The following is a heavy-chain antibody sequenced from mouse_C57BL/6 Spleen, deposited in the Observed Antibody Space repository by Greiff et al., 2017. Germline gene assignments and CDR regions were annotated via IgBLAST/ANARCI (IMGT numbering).Heavy chain of an antibody. CDR2: IDPSDSYT. Sequence: QVHVKQPGAELVMPGASVKLSCKASGYTFTSYWMHWVKQRPGQGLEWIGEIDPSDSYTNYNQKFKGKSTLTVDKSSSTAYMQLSSLTSEDSAVYYCARFDAMDYWGQGTSVTVSS. V-gene: IGHV1-69*01. CDR1: GYTFTSYW. J-gene: IGHJ4*01. CDR3: ARFDAMDY.